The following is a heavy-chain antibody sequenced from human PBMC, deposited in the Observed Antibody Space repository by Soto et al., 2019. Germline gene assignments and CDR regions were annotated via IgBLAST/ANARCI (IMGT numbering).Heavy chain of an antibody. V-gene: IGHV3-48*02. CDR2: IYSSGSPI. CDR3: EREKTNWSMGIDY. J-gene: IGHJ4*02. CDR1: GFTFNNYR. D-gene: IGHD1-1*01. Sequence: PGGSLRLSCTASGFTFNNYRMNWVRQAPGKGLEWISYIYSSGSPIYYADSVKGRFTISRDNAKNSLYLQMNSLRDEDTAVYYCEREKTNWSMGIDYWGQGTVVTVSS.